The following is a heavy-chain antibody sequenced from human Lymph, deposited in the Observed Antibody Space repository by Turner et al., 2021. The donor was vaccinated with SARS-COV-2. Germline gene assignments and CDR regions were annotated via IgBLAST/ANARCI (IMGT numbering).Heavy chain of an antibody. J-gene: IGHJ5*02. V-gene: IGHV1-8*01. CDR1: GYTFTRYD. Sequence: QVQLVQSGAEVKKPGASVKVSCMASGYTFTRYDINWVRQATGQGLESMGWMDPNSGNTGYAQKFQGRVTMTRNTSISTAYMELSSLRSEDTAVYYCARAAQLTVWFDPWGQGTLVTVSS. CDR3: ARAAQLTVWFDP. CDR2: MDPNSGNT. D-gene: IGHD3-9*01.